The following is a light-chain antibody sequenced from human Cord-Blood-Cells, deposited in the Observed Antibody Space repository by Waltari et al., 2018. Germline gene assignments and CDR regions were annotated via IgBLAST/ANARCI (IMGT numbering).Light chain of an antibody. CDR2: GAS. Sequence: EIVLTQSPGTLSLSPGERANLSSRASKSVSSSYLAWYHQKPGQAPRLLIYGASSRATGIPDRFSGSGSGTDFTITISRLEPEDFAVYYCQQYGSSPPYTFGQGTKLEIK. CDR3: QQYGSSPPYT. V-gene: IGKV3-20*01. CDR1: KSVSSSY. J-gene: IGKJ2*01.